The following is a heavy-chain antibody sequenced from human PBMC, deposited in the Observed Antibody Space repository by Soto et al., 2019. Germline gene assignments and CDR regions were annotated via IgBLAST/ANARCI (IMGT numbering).Heavy chain of an antibody. D-gene: IGHD2-21*01. CDR2: IYYSGST. CDR3: PRDGGELDP. CDR1: GGSFSGYY. V-gene: IGHV4-59*01. Sequence: SETLSLTCAVYGGSFSGYYWSWIRQPPGKGLEWIGYIYYSGSTNYNPSLKSRVTISVDTSKNQFSLKMSSVTAADTAVYYCPRDGGELDPWGQGTLVTVYS. J-gene: IGHJ5*02.